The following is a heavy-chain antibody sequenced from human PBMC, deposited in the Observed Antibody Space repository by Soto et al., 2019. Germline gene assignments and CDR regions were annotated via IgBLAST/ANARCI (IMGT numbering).Heavy chain of an antibody. CDR3: ASPRVDCSSATCYGGDG. CDR2: INVGNGNT. Sequence: ASVKVSCKASGYTFTSYAMHWVRQAPGQRLEWMGWINVGNGNTKYSQKFQGRVTITRDTSASTAYMELSSLRSEDTAVYYCASPRVDCSSATCYGGDGWGQGTRVTVAS. D-gene: IGHD2-2*01. V-gene: IGHV1-3*01. J-gene: IGHJ4*02. CDR1: GYTFTSYA.